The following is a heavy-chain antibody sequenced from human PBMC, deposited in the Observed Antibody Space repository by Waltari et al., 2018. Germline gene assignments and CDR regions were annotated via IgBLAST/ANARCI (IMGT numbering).Heavy chain of an antibody. CDR2: IYYSGST. V-gene: IGHV4-31*03. CDR1: GGSISSGGYY. CDR3: ASLGLSSSSWYPRFDY. D-gene: IGHD6-13*01. J-gene: IGHJ4*02. Sequence: QVQLQESGPGLVKPSQTLSLTCTVSGGSISSGGYYWSWIRQDPGKGLEWIGYIYYSGSTYYHPSLKSRVTISVDTSKNQFSLKLSSVTAADTAVYYCASLGLSSSSWYPRFDYWGQGTLVTVSS.